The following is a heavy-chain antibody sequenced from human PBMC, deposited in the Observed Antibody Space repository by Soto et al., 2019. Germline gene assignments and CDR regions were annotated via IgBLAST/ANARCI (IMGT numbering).Heavy chain of an antibody. Sequence: QVQLQESGPGLVKPSQTLSLTCTVSGGSISSGGYYWSWIRQHPGKGLEWIGYIYYSGSTYYNPSHKTRLTISVDTSRSQFSLNLSSVPAADTAIYHCARVGNSVGYVGPSDYWGQGTLVTVSS. CDR3: ARVGNSVGYVGPSDY. V-gene: IGHV4-31*03. D-gene: IGHD5-18*01. J-gene: IGHJ4*02. CDR2: IYYSGST. CDR1: GGSISSGGYY.